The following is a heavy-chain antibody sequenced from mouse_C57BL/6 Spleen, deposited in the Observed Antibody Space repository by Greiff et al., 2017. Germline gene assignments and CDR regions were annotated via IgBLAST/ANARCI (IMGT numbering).Heavy chain of an antibody. D-gene: IGHD3-3*01. Sequence: EVQVVESGGGLVKPGGSLKLSCAASGFTFSGYGMHWVRQAPEKGLEWVAYISSGSSTIYYADTVKGRFTLSRDNAKNTLSLQMTSLRYEDTAMYDCAREVPGCLDYWGQGTTLTVSS. CDR3: AREVPGCLDY. CDR1: GFTFSGYG. V-gene: IGHV5-17*01. J-gene: IGHJ2*01. CDR2: ISSGSSTI.